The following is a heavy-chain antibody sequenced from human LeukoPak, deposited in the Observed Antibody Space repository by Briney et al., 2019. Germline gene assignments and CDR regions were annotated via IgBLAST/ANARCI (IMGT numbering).Heavy chain of an antibody. V-gene: IGHV3-23*01. CDR3: AKDMVPDGFWEVDY. CDR1: GFAFSTYT. Sequence: GGSLRLSCGASGFAFSTYTMSWVRQAPGKGLEWVSSLVATGETRYADSVKGRFTISRDNSKSTLYLQMSGLRAEDAAIYYCAKDMVPDGFWEVDYWGLGNPVTVSS. J-gene: IGHJ4*02. CDR2: LVATGET. D-gene: IGHD3-10*01.